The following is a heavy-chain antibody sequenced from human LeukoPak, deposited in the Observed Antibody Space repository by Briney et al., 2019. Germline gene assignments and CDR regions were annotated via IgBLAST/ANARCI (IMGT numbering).Heavy chain of an antibody. CDR2: ISSSGNTI. CDR3: VLIRGVISFAY. Sequence: PGGSLRLSCAASGFTFSSYEMNWVRQAPGKGLEWVSYISSSGNTIYYAASVKGRFSISRDNAKNSLYLQMNSLRAEDTAVYYCVLIRGVISFAYWGQGTLVTVSS. V-gene: IGHV3-48*03. CDR1: GFTFSSYE. D-gene: IGHD3-10*01. J-gene: IGHJ4*02.